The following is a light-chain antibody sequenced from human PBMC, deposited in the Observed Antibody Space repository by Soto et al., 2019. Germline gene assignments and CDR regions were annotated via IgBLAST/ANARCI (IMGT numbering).Light chain of an antibody. CDR2: AAS. CDR1: QNIRIN. V-gene: IGKV3-15*01. Sequence: VMTQSPAVLSVSPGERATLSCRASQNIRINLAWYQQKPGQAPKLLISAASTRATGIPARFSGSGSGTEFTLTISSLQSEDFAIYYCHQYDNWPGAFGQGTKVDIK. J-gene: IGKJ1*01. CDR3: HQYDNWPGA.